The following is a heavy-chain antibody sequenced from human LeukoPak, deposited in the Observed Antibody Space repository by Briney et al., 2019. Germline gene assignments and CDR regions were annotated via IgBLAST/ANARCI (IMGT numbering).Heavy chain of an antibody. D-gene: IGHD1-26*01. J-gene: IGHJ4*02. V-gene: IGHV3-21*01. CDR2: ISSSSSYI. Sequence: GGSLRLSCAASGFTFSSYGMNWVRQAPGKGLEWVSSISSSSSYIYYADSVRGRFTISRDNARNSLYLQMNSLRAEDTAVYYCARTGGSYPYYFEYWGQGTLVTVSS. CDR3: ARTGGSYPYYFEY. CDR1: GFTFSSYG.